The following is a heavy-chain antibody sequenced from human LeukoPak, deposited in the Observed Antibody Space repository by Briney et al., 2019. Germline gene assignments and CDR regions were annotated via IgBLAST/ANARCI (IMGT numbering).Heavy chain of an antibody. V-gene: IGHV3-74*01. J-gene: IGHJ4*02. CDR3: VRSLNGDRDY. Sequence: GGSPRLSCAASGFTLRNYDINWVRQAPGKGLVWVSRINTDGSSTTYADSVKGRFTISRDNAKNTLYLQMNSLRAEDTAVYYCVRSLNGDRDYWGQGTLVTVSS. D-gene: IGHD7-27*01. CDR1: GFTLRNYD. CDR2: INTDGSST.